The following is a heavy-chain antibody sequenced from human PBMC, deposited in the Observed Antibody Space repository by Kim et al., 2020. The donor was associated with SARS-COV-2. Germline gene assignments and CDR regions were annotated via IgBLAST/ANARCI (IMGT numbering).Heavy chain of an antibody. J-gene: IGHJ4*02. CDR3: AAEISGHY. CDR2: SGNT. V-gene: IGHV1-58*01. Sequence: SGNTNYAQKFQERVTITRDMSTSTAYMELSSLRSEDTAVYYCAAEISGHYWGQGTLVTVSS. D-gene: IGHD2-15*01.